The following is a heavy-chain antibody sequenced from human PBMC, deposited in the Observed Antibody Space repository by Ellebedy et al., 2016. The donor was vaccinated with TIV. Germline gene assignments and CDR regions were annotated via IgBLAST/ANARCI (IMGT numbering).Heavy chain of an antibody. Sequence: PGGSLRLSCAASGFNFGGHAMKRVRQAPGKGLEWVSSIGGSGYSTHYADSVKGRFTVSRDNSRNTVLLQMNSLRAEDTAVYYCTSPAVGHTTGCCRYYFDYWGLGTVVAVSS. CDR3: TSPAVGHTTGCCRYYFDY. CDR1: GFNFGGHA. J-gene: IGHJ4*02. D-gene: IGHD1-1*01. V-gene: IGHV3-23*01. CDR2: IGGSGYST.